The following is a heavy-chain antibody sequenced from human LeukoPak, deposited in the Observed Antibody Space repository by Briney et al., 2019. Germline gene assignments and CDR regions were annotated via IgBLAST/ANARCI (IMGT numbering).Heavy chain of an antibody. CDR2: IKQDGSEK. CDR1: GFTFSSYW. CDR3: ARDGPPGIVGATRFDY. D-gene: IGHD1-26*01. V-gene: IGHV3-7*01. J-gene: IGHJ4*02. Sequence: GGSLRLSCAASGFTFSSYWMSWVRQAPGKGLEWVANIKQDGSEKYYVDSVKGRFTISRDNAKNSLYLQMNSLRAEDTAVYYCARDGPPGIVGATRFDYWGQGTLVTVSS.